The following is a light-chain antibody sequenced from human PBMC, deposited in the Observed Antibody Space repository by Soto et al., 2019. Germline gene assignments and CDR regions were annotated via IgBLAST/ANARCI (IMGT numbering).Light chain of an antibody. V-gene: IGLV4-69*01. CDR3: QTWSTGTVV. CDR2: LNSDGSH. J-gene: IGLJ2*01. Sequence: QLVLTQSPSASASLGASVKLTCTLSSGHSNYAIAWHQQQPEKGPRYLMKLNSDGSHNKGDGIPARFSGSSSGAERYLTSSSLQSEEEADYYCQTWSTGTVVFGGGTKLTVL. CDR1: SGHSNYA.